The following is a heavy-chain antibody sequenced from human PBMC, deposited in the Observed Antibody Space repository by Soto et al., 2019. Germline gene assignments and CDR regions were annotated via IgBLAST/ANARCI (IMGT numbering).Heavy chain of an antibody. CDR3: ARERREAYDSSGYYLDY. V-gene: IGHV1-69*06. Sequence: ASVKVSCKASGGTFSSYAISWVRQAPGQGLEWMGGIIPIFGTANYAQKFQGRVTITADKSTSTAYMELSSLRSEDTAVYYCARERREAYDSSGYYLDYWGQGTLVTVSS. CDR2: IIPIFGTA. CDR1: GGTFSSYA. D-gene: IGHD3-22*01. J-gene: IGHJ4*02.